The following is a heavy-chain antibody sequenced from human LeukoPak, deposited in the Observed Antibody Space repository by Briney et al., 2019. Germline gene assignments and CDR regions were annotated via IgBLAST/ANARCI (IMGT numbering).Heavy chain of an antibody. CDR2: IYTSGST. CDR3: ARLPAATLDADY. Sequence: PSQTLSLTCTVSGGSISSGSYYWSWIRQPAGKGLEWIGRIYTSGSTNYNPSLKSRVTISVDTSKNQFSLKLSSVTAADTAVYYCARLPAATLDADYWGQGTLVTVSS. CDR1: GGSISSGSYY. V-gene: IGHV4-61*02. J-gene: IGHJ4*02. D-gene: IGHD2-2*01.